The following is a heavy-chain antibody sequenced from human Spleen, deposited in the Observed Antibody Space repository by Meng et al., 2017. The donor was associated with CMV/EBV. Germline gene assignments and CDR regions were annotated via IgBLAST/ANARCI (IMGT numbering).Heavy chain of an antibody. CDR3: ARGQGRSSSRGYYYGMDV. CDR2: IGTAGDT. Sequence: GESLKISCAASGFTFSSYDMHWVRQATGKGLEWVSAIGTAGDTYYPGSVKGRFTISRENAKNSLYLQMNSLRAEDTAVYYCARGQGRSSSRGYYYGMDVWGQGTTVTVSS. D-gene: IGHD6-6*01. V-gene: IGHV3-13*01. CDR1: GFTFSSYD. J-gene: IGHJ6*02.